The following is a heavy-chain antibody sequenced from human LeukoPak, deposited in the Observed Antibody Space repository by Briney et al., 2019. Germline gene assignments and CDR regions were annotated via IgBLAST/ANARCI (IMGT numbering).Heavy chain of an antibody. CDR3: ARGGNYGSGSYYNSVPNYYYYYYMDV. D-gene: IGHD3-10*01. V-gene: IGHV1-8*01. CDR1: GYTFTSYD. Sequence: ASVKVSCKASGYTFTSYDINWVRQATGQGLEWMGWMNPNSGNTGYAQKFQGRVTMTRNTSISTAYMELSSLRSEDTAVYYCARGGNYGSGSYYNSVPNYYYYYYMDVWGKGTTVTVSS. J-gene: IGHJ6*03. CDR2: MNPNSGNT.